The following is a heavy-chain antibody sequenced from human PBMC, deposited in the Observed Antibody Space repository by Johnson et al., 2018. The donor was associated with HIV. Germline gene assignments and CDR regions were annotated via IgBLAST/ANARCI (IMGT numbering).Heavy chain of an antibody. Sequence: QVQLVESGGGVVQPGRSLRLSCATSGFSVSSNYMSWVRQAPGKGLEWVAVISYDGSNKYYADSVKGRFTISRDNSKNTLYLQMNSLRAEDTAVYYCAKDLGTGDDAFDIWGQGTMVIVSS. J-gene: IGHJ3*02. CDR2: ISYDGSNK. CDR3: AKDLGTGDDAFDI. CDR1: GFSVSSNY. D-gene: IGHD7-27*01. V-gene: IGHV3-33*05.